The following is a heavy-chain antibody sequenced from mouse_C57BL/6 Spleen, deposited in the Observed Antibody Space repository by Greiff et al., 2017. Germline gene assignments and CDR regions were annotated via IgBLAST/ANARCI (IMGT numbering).Heavy chain of an antibody. CDR2: IDPSDSES. V-gene: IGHV1-52*01. CDR1: GYTFTSSW. J-gene: IGHJ1*03. D-gene: IGHD1-1*01. CDR3: ARSPYYYGSEGYFDV. Sequence: VQLQQPGAELVRPGSSVKLSCKASGYTFTSSWMHWVKQRPIQGLEWIGNIDPSDSESHYNQKFKDKATLTVDKSSSTAYMQLSSLTSGDSAVYYCARSPYYYGSEGYFDVWGTGTTVTVSS.